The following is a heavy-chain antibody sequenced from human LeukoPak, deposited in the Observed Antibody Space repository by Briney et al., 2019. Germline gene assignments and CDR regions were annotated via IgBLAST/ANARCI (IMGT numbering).Heavy chain of an antibody. V-gene: IGHV1-69*05. CDR3: AIHQYDVDTAMDTDY. Sequence: SVKVSCKASGGTFSSYAISWVRQAPGQGLEWMGRIIPIFGTANYAQKFQGRVTITTDESTSTAYMELSSLRSEDTAVYYCAIHQYDVDTAMDTDYWGQGILVTVSS. J-gene: IGHJ4*02. CDR1: GGTFSSYA. D-gene: IGHD5-18*01. CDR2: IIPIFGTA.